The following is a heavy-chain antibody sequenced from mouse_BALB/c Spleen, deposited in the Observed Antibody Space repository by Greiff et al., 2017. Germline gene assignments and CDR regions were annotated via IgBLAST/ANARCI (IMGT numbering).Heavy chain of an antibody. CDR2: IWAGGST. D-gene: IGHD1-2*01. Sequence: QVQLQQSGPGLVAPSQSLSITCTVSGFSLTSYGVHWVRQPPGKGLEWLGVIWAGGSTNYNSALMSRLSISKDNSKSQVFLKMNSLQTDDTAMYYCAREGTTASSWFAYWGQGTLVTVSA. V-gene: IGHV2-9*02. J-gene: IGHJ3*01. CDR1: GFSLTSYG. CDR3: AREGTTASSWFAY.